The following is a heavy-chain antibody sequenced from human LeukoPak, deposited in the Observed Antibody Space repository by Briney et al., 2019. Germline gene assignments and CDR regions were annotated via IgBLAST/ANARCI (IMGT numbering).Heavy chain of an antibody. J-gene: IGHJ4*02. CDR1: GYTFTSYY. D-gene: IGHD3-22*01. V-gene: IGHV1-46*01. CDR2: INPSGGST. CDR3: ASGRSGYPFDY. Sequence: ASVKVPCKASGYTFTSYYMHWVRQAPGQGLEWMGIINPSGGSTSYAQKFQGRVTMTRDMSTSTVYMELSSLRSEDTAVYYCASGRSGYPFDYWGQGTLVTVSS.